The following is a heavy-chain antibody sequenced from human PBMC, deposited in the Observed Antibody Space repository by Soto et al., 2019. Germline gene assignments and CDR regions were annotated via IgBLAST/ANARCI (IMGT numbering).Heavy chain of an antibody. CDR1: GYTLTELS. V-gene: IGHV1-24*01. CDR2: FDPEDGET. CDR3: ATGPYGSGSYTFDY. Sequence: ASVKVSCKVSGYTLTELSMHWVRQAPGKGLEWMGGFDPEDGETIYAQKFQGRVTMTEDTSTDTAYMELSSLRSEDTAVYYCATGPYGSGSYTFDYWGQGTLVTV. D-gene: IGHD3-10*01. J-gene: IGHJ4*02.